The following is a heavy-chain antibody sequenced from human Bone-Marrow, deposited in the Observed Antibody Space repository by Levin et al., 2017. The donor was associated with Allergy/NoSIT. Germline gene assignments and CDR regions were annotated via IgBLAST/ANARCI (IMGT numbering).Heavy chain of an antibody. J-gene: IGHJ4*02. CDR3: ARDHPTAMDY. CDR1: GFTFSSYP. Sequence: GGSLRLSCAASGFTFSSYPMHWVRQAPGKGLDWVAVIWYDGSNKHYADSVKGRFTISRDNSKNTLYLQMNSLRAEDTAIYYCARDHPTAMDYWGQGTLVTASS. CDR2: IWYDGSNK. V-gene: IGHV3-33*01.